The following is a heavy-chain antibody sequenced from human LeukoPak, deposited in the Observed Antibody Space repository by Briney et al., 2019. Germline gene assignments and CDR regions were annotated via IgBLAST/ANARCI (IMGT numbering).Heavy chain of an antibody. CDR2: TYYRSKWYN. CDR1: GDRVSSNSAA. D-gene: IGHD6-6*01. J-gene: IGHJ4*02. CDR3: ARDSEYSSSFPFDY. V-gene: IGHV6-1*01. Sequence: SQPLSLTCAISGDRVSSNSAAWNWIRPSPSRGLEWLGRTYYRSKWYNDYAVSVKSRITINPDTSKNQFSLQLNSVTPEDTAVYYCARDSEYSSSFPFDYWGQGTLVTVSS.